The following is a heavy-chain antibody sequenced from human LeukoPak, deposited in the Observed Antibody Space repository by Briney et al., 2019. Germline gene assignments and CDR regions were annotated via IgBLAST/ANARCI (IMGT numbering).Heavy chain of an antibody. CDR3: ARRFGELVDY. V-gene: IGHV3-33*01. D-gene: IGHD3-10*01. CDR1: GFTFSSYG. J-gene: IGHJ4*02. CDR2: ICYDGSNK. Sequence: GGSLRLFCAASGFTFSSYGMHWVRQAPGKGLEWVAVICYDGSNKYYGDSVKGRFTISRDNSKNTLYLQMNSLRAEDTAVYYRARRFGELVDYWGQGTLVTVSS.